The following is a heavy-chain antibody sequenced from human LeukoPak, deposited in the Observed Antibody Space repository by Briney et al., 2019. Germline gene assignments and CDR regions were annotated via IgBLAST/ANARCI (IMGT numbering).Heavy chain of an antibody. CDR1: GFRFTNFG. CDR2: ISYSGSVQ. J-gene: IGHJ4*02. D-gene: IGHD3-22*01. Sequence: PGGSLRLSCAASGFRFTNFGMHWVRQAPGKGLEWVSVISYSGSVQFYADSVKGRFTISRDDSKNPVYLQMNSLRVEDTAVYYCARSPRDSRDWTGSLDFWGQGALVTVSS. V-gene: IGHV3-30*03. CDR3: ARSPRDSRDWTGSLDF.